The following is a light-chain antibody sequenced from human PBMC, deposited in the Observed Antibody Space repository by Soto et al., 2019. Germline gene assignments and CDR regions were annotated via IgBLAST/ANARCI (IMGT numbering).Light chain of an antibody. CDR1: QSVRSER. CDR2: DAS. CDR3: QQYDASPIT. V-gene: IGKV3-20*01. J-gene: IGKJ5*01. Sequence: EIVLTQSPGTLSLSPGERATLSCRASQSVRSERLAWYQHKRGQAPRLVIFDASSRATGIPERFSGSGSGTDFTLTITRLEPEDFAVYFCQQYDASPITFGLGTRLEIK.